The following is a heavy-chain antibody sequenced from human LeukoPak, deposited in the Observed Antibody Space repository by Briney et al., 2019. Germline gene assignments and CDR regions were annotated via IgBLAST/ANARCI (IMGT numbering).Heavy chain of an antibody. J-gene: IGHJ5*02. D-gene: IGHD1-26*01. CDR3: ARSRAFNSGAFDP. Sequence: SETLSLTCTVSGGSVNSGSYWSWIRQPPGEGVEWIAHIYNGVNTNYNPSLKSRVTISVDTSKNQFSLRLNSVTAADTAVYYCARSRAFNSGAFDPWGQGSLVTVSS. V-gene: IGHV4-61*01. CDR2: IYNGVNT. CDR1: GGSVNSGSY.